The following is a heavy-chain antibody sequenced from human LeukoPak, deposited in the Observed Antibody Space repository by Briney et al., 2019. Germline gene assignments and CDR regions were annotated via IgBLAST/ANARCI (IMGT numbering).Heavy chain of an antibody. J-gene: IGHJ6*03. CDR1: GGSISSYY. Sequence: PSETLSLTCTVSGGSISSYYWSWIRQPAGKGLEWIGRIYTSGSTNYNPSLKSRVTMSVDTSKNQFSLKLSSVTAADTAVYYCARDYSTVTTWGYHYYMDVWGKGTTVTVSS. CDR2: IYTSGST. V-gene: IGHV4-4*07. D-gene: IGHD4-17*01. CDR3: ARDYSTVTTWGYHYYMDV.